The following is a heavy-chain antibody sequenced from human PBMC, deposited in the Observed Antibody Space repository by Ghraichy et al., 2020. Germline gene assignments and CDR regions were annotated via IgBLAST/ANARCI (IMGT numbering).Heavy chain of an antibody. J-gene: IGHJ2*01. CDR2: IYSGGST. CDR3: ARDHRSAAGEYWYFDL. V-gene: IGHV3-66*01. D-gene: IGHD6-13*01. CDR1: GFTVSSNY. Sequence: GESLNISCAASGFTVSSNYMSWVRQAPGKGLEWVSVIYSGGSTYYADSVKGRFTISRDNSKNTLYLQMNSLRAEDTAVYYCARDHRSAAGEYWYFDLWGRGTLVTVSS.